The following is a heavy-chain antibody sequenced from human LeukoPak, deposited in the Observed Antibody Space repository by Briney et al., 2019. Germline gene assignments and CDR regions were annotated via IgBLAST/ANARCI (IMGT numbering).Heavy chain of an antibody. J-gene: IGHJ3*02. CDR1: GFTFSSYA. D-gene: IGHD2-2*02. Sequence: GGSLRLSCAASGFTFSSYAMSWVRQAPGKGLEWVSAISGSGGSTYYADSVKGRFTISRDNSKNTLYVQMNSLRAEDTAVYYCAKESGYCSSTSCYNHAFDIWGQGTMVTVSS. V-gene: IGHV3-23*01. CDR3: AKESGYCSSTSCYNHAFDI. CDR2: ISGSGGST.